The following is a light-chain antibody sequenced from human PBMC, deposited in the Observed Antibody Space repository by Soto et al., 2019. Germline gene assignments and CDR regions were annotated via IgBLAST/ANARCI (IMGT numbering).Light chain of an antibody. CDR3: QSYDSSNHGV. V-gene: IGLV6-57*03. Sequence: FMLTQPHSVSESPGKTVTISCTRSSGSIPSNYVQWYQQRPGSAPTTVIYEDNQRPSGVPDRFSGSIDSSSNSASLTISGLKTEDEADYYCQSYDSSNHGVFGGGTKLTVL. CDR2: EDN. J-gene: IGLJ3*02. CDR1: SGSIPSNY.